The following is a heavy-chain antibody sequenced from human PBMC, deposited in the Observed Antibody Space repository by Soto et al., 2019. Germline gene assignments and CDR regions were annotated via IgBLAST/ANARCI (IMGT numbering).Heavy chain of an antibody. J-gene: IGHJ5*02. V-gene: IGHV4-59*01. Sequence: SETLSLTCTVSGGSISSYYWSWIRQPPGKGLEWIGYIYYSGSTNYNPSLKSRVTISVDTSKNQFSLKLSSVTAADTAVYYCATQKVGGIAAAGTGGWFDPWGQGTLVTVSS. CDR2: IYYSGST. CDR3: ATQKVGGIAAAGTGGWFDP. D-gene: IGHD6-13*01. CDR1: GGSISSYY.